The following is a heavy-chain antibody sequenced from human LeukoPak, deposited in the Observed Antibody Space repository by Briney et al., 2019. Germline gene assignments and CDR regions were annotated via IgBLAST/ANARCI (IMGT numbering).Heavy chain of an antibody. CDR1: GGTFSSYA. V-gene: IGHV1-69*05. CDR2: IIPIFGAA. D-gene: IGHD6-13*01. Sequence: ASVKVSSKASGGTFSSYAISWVRQAPGQGLEWMGRIIPIFGAANYAQKFQGRVTITTDESTGTAYMELSSLRSEDTAVYYCAIAFGAAGTDYWGQGTLVTVSS. J-gene: IGHJ4*02. CDR3: AIAFGAAGTDY.